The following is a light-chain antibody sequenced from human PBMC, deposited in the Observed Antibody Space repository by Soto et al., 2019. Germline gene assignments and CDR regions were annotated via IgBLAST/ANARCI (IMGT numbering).Light chain of an antibody. CDR3: SSYAGSNIII. CDR2: DVT. CDR1: NRDVGGYNY. Sequence: QSALTQPPSASGSPGQSVTISCTGTNRDVGGYNYVSWYQQHPGNAPKLMIYDVTKRPSGVPNRFSGSKSGNTASLTVSGLHTEDEADYYCSSYAGSNIIIFGGGTKLTVL. J-gene: IGLJ2*01. V-gene: IGLV2-8*01.